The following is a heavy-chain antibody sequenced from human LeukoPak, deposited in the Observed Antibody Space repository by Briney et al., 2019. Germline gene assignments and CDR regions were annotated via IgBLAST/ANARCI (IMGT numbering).Heavy chain of an antibody. D-gene: IGHD4-17*01. Sequence: SETLSLTCAVYGGSFSGYYWSWIRQPPGKGLEWIGEINHSGSTNYNPSLKSRVTISVDTSKNQFSLKLSSVTAADTAVYYCARQDYGDYVGWVPGGFDPWGQGTLVTVSS. V-gene: IGHV4-34*01. J-gene: IGHJ5*02. CDR1: GGSFSGYY. CDR2: INHSGST. CDR3: ARQDYGDYVGWVPGGFDP.